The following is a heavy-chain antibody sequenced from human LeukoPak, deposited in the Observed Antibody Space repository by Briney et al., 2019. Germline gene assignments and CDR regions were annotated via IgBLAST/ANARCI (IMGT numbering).Heavy chain of an antibody. CDR3: VRSLRSADF. J-gene: IGHJ4*02. CDR1: GFTFSNYW. Sequence: GGSLRLSCEASGFTFSNYWMHWVRQAPGKGLMWVSHISTDGSQTFYADSVKGRFTISRDNAKNTLFLQMDSLRPEDTAVYYCVRSLRSADFWGQGTLVTVSS. V-gene: IGHV3-74*01. CDR2: ISTDGSQT.